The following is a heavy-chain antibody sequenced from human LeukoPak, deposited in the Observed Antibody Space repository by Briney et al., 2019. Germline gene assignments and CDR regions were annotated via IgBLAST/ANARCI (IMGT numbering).Heavy chain of an antibody. D-gene: IGHD4-23*01. J-gene: IGHJ4*02. CDR2: INHSGST. Sequence: SETLSLTCAVYGGSFSGYYWSWIRQPPGKGLEWIGEINHSGSTNYNPSLKSRVTISVDTSKNQFSLKLSSVTAADTAVYYCARSVVRGSAQYYFDYWGQGTLVAVSS. CDR1: GGSFSGYY. V-gene: IGHV4-34*01. CDR3: ARSVVRGSAQYYFDY.